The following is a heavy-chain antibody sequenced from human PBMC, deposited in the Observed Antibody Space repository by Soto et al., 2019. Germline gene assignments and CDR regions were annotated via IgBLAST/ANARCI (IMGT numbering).Heavy chain of an antibody. CDR1: GFTFSSYA. J-gene: IGHJ6*02. CDR3: ARGTYYDFWSGYPPYGMDV. CDR2: ISYDGSNK. D-gene: IGHD3-3*01. V-gene: IGHV3-30-3*01. Sequence: GGSLRLSCAASGFTFSSYAMHWVRQAPGKGLEWVAVISYDGSNKYYADSVKGRFTISRDNSKNTLYLQMNSLRAEDTAVYYCARGTYYDFWSGYPPYGMDVWGQGTTVTVSS.